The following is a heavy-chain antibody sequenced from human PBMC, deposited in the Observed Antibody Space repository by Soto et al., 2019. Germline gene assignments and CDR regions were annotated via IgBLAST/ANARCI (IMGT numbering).Heavy chain of an antibody. CDR2: INSDGSST. D-gene: IGHD3-22*01. CDR1: GFTFRSYS. J-gene: IGHJ4*02. V-gene: IGHV3-74*01. CDR3: AIRASYYDSSGYFDY. Sequence: PGGSLRLSCAASGFTFRSYSMQWVRQAPGKGLVWVSWINSDGSSTSYADSVKGRFTISRDNAKNTLYLQMNSLRAEDTAVYYCAIRASYYDSSGYFDYWGQGTLVTVSS.